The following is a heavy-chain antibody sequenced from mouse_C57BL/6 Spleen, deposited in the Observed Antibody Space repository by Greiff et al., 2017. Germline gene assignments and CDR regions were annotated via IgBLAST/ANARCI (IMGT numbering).Heavy chain of an antibody. CDR3: ARSYDGFDY. CDR2: IDPSDSYT. V-gene: IGHV1-69*01. J-gene: IGHJ2*01. Sequence: QVQLKQPGAELVMPGASVKLSCKASGYTFTSYWMHWVKQRPGQGLEWIGEIDPSDSYTNYNQKFKGKSTLTVDKSSSTAYMQLSSLTSEDSAVYYCARSYDGFDYWGQGTTLTVSS. D-gene: IGHD2-12*01. CDR1: GYTFTSYW.